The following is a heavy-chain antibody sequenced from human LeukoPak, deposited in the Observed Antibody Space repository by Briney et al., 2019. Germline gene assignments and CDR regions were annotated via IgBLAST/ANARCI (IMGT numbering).Heavy chain of an antibody. V-gene: IGHV1-69*13. CDR1: GGTFSSYG. J-gene: IGHJ4*02. D-gene: IGHD3-10*01. CDR3: ARLSTGGYYYGSWFDY. Sequence: ASVKVSCKASGGTFSSYGISWVRQAPGQGLEWMGGIIPSFGTANYAQKFQGKVTITADESTSTAYMELSSLRSEDTAVYYCARLSTGGYYYGSWFDYWGQGTLVTVSS. CDR2: IIPSFGTA.